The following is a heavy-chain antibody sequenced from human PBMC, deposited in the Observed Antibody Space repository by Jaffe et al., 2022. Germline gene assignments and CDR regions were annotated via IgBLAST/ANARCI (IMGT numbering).Heavy chain of an antibody. D-gene: IGHD1-20*01. Sequence: QLQLHESGPGLVKPSETLSLTCTVSGDSVSATNYYWAWIRQPPGKGLEWIASIYYRGNTYYNSSLRSRVAISIDTSKNQFSLQMNSVTAADTAVYYCSRRPTIISSAGWFDPWGQGTLVIVSS. CDR2: IYYRGNT. CDR3: SRRPTIISSAGWFDP. J-gene: IGHJ5*02. CDR1: GDSVSATNYY. V-gene: IGHV4-39*01.